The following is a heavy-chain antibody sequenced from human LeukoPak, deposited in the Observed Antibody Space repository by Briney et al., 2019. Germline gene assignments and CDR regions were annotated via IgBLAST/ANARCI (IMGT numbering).Heavy chain of an antibody. D-gene: IGHD3-10*01. J-gene: IGHJ6*03. CDR1: GFTFSSYA. CDR3: ARDLGYYYYMDV. Sequence: PGGSLRLSCAASGFTFSSYAMHWVRQAPGKGLEWVAVISYDGGNKYYADSVKGRFTISRDNSKNTLYLQMNSLRAEDTAVYYCARDLGYYYYMDVWGKGTTVTVSS. CDR2: ISYDGGNK. V-gene: IGHV3-30*01.